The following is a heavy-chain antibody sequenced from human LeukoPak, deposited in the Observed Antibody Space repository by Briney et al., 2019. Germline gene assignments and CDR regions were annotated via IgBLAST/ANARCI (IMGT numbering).Heavy chain of an antibody. D-gene: IGHD2-15*01. Sequence: GASVKVSCKVSGYTLTELSMHWVRQAPGKGLEWMGGFDPEDGETIYAQKFQVRVTMTEDTSTDTAYMELSSLRSEDTAVYYCATGRHCSGGSCYPYYYYMDVWGKGTTVTVSS. CDR2: FDPEDGET. CDR3: ATGRHCSGGSCYPYYYYMDV. CDR1: GYTLTELS. J-gene: IGHJ6*03. V-gene: IGHV1-24*01.